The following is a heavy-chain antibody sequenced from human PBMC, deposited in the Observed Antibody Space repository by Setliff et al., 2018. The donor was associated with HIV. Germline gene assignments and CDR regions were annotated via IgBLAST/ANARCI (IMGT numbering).Heavy chain of an antibody. CDR1: GGSINYYY. CDR2: IHPSGET. CDR3: ARKAADVSGGGMDV. V-gene: IGHV4-4*08. Sequence: LSLTCTVSGGSINYYYWSWIRQPPGKNPEYIGYIHPSGETYYSPSLMSRLTISLDTANNRFSLRLTSATAADTAIYYCARKAADVSGGGMDVWGQGTTVTLSS. D-gene: IGHD2-15*01. J-gene: IGHJ6*02.